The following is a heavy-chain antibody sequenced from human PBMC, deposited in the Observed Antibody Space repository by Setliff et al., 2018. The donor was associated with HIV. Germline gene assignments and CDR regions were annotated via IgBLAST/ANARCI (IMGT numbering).Heavy chain of an antibody. V-gene: IGHV3-21*01. J-gene: IGHJ1*01. D-gene: IGHD2-15*01. Sequence: GGSLRLSCAVSGFTFITSNMNWVRQAPGKGLERVASISSSGSYIHFADSVKGRFTISRDNAKNSQYLLMNSLRPEDTAVYYCARDGGGLWHEYLQHWGQGTLVTVSS. CDR3: ARDGGGLWHEYLQH. CDR1: GFTFITSN. CDR2: ISSSGSYI.